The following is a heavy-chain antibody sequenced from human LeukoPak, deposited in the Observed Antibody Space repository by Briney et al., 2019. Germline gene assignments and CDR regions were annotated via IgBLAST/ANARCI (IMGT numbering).Heavy chain of an antibody. CDR2: INPNSGGT. CDR1: GYTFTGYY. D-gene: IGHD1-7*01. J-gene: IGHJ4*02. CDR3: ARDGLEITGTTGFDY. Sequence: ASVKVSCKASGYTFTGYYMHWVRQAPGQGLEWMGWINPNSGGTNYAQKFQGRVTMTRDTSISTAYMELGRLRSDDTAVYYCARDGLEITGTTGFDYWGQGTLVTVSS. V-gene: IGHV1-2*02.